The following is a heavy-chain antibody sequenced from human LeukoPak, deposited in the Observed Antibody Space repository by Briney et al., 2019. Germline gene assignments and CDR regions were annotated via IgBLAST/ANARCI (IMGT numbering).Heavy chain of an antibody. Sequence: SETLSLTCAVYGGSFSGYYWGWIRQPPGKGLEWIGSIYHSGSPYYNPSLKSRVTISVDTSKNHFSLKLSSVTAADTAVYYCARGNWNDVVGYYFDYWGQGTLVTVSS. CDR2: IYHSGSP. CDR3: ARGNWNDVVGYYFDY. D-gene: IGHD1-1*01. CDR1: GGSFSGYY. V-gene: IGHV4-38-2*01. J-gene: IGHJ4*02.